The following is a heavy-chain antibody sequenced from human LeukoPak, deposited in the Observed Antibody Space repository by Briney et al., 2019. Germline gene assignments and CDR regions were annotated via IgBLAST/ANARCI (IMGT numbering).Heavy chain of an antibody. CDR1: GGSFSGYY. CDR2: INHSGST. J-gene: IGHJ4*02. Sequence: LETLSLTCAVYGGSFSGYYWSWIRQPPGKGLEWIGEINHSGSTNYNPSLKSRVTISVDTSKNQFSLKLSSVTAADTAVYYCARQTHYGSGSYYILDYWGQGTLVTVSS. CDR3: ARQTHYGSGSYYILDY. D-gene: IGHD3-10*01. V-gene: IGHV4-34*01.